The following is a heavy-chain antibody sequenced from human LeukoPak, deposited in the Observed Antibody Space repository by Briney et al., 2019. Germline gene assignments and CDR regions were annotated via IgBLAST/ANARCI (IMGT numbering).Heavy chain of an antibody. Sequence: GGSLRLSCAASGFTFSSYWMSWVRQAPGKGLEWVANIKQDGSEKYYVDSVKGRFTISRDNAKNSLYLQMNSLRAEDTAVYYCARIRYYDSRDLDYWGQGTLVTVSS. D-gene: IGHD3-22*01. J-gene: IGHJ4*02. CDR3: ARIRYYDSRDLDY. V-gene: IGHV3-7*01. CDR2: IKQDGSEK. CDR1: GFTFSSYW.